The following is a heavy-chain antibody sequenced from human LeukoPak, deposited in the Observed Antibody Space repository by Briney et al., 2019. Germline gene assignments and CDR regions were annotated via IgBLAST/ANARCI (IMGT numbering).Heavy chain of an antibody. D-gene: IGHD3-9*01. CDR1: GYTFTSYA. Sequence: GASVKVSFKASGYTFTSYAMNWVRQAPGQGLEWMGWINTNTGNPTYVQGFPGRFVFSLDTSVSTAYLQISSLKAEDTAVYYCARDGRYFDWLLYLRGPTGYYYMDVWGKGTTVTVSS. CDR3: ARDGRYFDWLLYLRGPTGYYYMDV. V-gene: IGHV7-4-1*02. CDR2: INTNTGNP. J-gene: IGHJ6*03.